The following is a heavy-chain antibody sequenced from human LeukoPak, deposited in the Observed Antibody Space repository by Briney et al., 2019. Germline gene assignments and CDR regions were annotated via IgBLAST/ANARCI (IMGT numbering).Heavy chain of an antibody. D-gene: IGHD3-10*01. J-gene: IGHJ4*02. Sequence: QPGGSLRLSCAASGFIVSSKYMSWVRQAPGKGLEWVSIIYSDGTSYYADSVKGRFTISRDNSRNTLYLEMNSLRPEDTAVYYCANPRGIWGVSLDHWGQGTLVTVSS. CDR1: GFIVSSKY. V-gene: IGHV3-53*01. CDR2: IYSDGTS. CDR3: ANPRGIWGVSLDH.